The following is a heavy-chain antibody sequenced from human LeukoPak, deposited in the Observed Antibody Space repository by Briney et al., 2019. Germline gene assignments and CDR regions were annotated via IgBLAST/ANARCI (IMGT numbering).Heavy chain of an antibody. CDR1: GFTFSSYS. V-gene: IGHV3-21*01. J-gene: IGHJ4*02. Sequence: GGSLRLSCAASGFTFSSYSMNWVRQAPGKGREWVSSISSSSSYIYYADSVKGRFTISRDNAKNSLYLQMNSLRAEDTAVYYCARDWGVVITSYYFDYWGQGTLVTVSS. D-gene: IGHD3-3*01. CDR3: ARDWGVVITSYYFDY. CDR2: ISSSSSYI.